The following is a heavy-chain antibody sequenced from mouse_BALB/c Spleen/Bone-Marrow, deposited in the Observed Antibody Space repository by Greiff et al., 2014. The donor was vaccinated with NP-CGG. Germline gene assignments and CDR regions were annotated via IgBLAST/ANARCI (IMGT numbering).Heavy chain of an antibody. CDR3: ARGLRDWYFDV. D-gene: IGHD2-4*01. J-gene: IGHJ1*01. CDR2: INPSTGNT. V-gene: IGHV1-7*01. CDR1: GYTFTTYW. Sequence: VQLQQSGAELAKPGASVKMSCKASGYTFTTYWIHWVKQRPGQGLEWIRYINPSTGNTEYNQKFRDRATLTADKSSSTPYMQLSSLTSEDSAVYYCARGLRDWYFDVWGAGTTVTVSS.